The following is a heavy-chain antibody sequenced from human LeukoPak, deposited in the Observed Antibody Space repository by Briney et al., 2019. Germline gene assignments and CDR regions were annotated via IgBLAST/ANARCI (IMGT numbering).Heavy chain of an antibody. CDR2: IFNFGNT. J-gene: IGHJ4*02. D-gene: IGHD2-2*01. V-gene: IGHV4-59*12. Sequence: SEILSLTCTVSGDSFSSYYWSWIRQSPGKGLEWIGHIFNFGNTKYNPSLKSRATISVDTSKNQFSLKLSSVTAADTAVYYCARGLGCSSTSCYFDYWGQGTLVTVSS. CDR3: ARGLGCSSTSCYFDY. CDR1: GDSFSSYY.